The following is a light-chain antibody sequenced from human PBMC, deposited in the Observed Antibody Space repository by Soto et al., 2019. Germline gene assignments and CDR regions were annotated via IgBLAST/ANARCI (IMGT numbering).Light chain of an antibody. V-gene: IGKV3-20*01. Sequence: IVLTQSPGTLSLPPGVRATLSCRASQSVRSGYFAWYQQKPGQAPRLLIVGASSRATGIPDRFSGGGSGTDFTLTISRLEPEDFALYYCHQYDNSPLTFGGGTKVDI. J-gene: IGKJ4*01. CDR2: GAS. CDR3: HQYDNSPLT. CDR1: QSVRSGY.